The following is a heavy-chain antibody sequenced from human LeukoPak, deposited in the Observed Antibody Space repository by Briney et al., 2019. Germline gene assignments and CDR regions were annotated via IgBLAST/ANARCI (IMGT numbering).Heavy chain of an antibody. D-gene: IGHD5-18*01. CDR1: GGSFSGYY. CDR2: INHSGST. J-gene: IGHJ4*02. V-gene: IGHV4-34*01. Sequence: SETLSLTCAVYGGSFSGYYWSWIRQPPGKGLEWIGEINHSGSTNYNPSLKSRATISVDTSKNQFSLKLSSVTAADTAVYYCARHLPRVQLWRYYFDYWGQGTLVTVSS. CDR3: ARHLPRVQLWRYYFDY.